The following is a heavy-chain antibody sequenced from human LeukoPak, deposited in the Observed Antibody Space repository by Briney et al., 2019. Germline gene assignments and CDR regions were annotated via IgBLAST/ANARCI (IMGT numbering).Heavy chain of an antibody. CDR2: ISAGGGTR. CDR1: GFTFSSYA. J-gene: IGHJ4*02. D-gene: IGHD5-18*01. V-gene: IGHV3-23*01. Sequence: GGSLRLSCAASGFTFSSYAMSWVRQAPGKGLDWVSGISAGGGTRYYADSVKGRFTISRDNSKNTLYLQMNSLRAEDTAVYYCAKDRDGESTARAKEFDHWGQGTLVTVSS. CDR3: AKDRDGESTARAKEFDH.